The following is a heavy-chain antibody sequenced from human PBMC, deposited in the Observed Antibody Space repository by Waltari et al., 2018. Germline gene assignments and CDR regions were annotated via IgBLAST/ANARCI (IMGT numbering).Heavy chain of an antibody. Sequence: EVQLVESGGGLTQPGGSLRLSCAASGFTVSSEYLSWFRQAPGKGLEWFSAIYSDGTTYYTDSVKGRFTISRDSSKDTLYLQMNSLRAEDSAVYYCARFIVVVPAAMRDDAFDIWGQGTMVTVSS. J-gene: IGHJ3*02. CDR3: ARFIVVVPAAMRDDAFDI. CDR1: GFTVSSEY. V-gene: IGHV3-53*01. D-gene: IGHD2-2*01. CDR2: IYSDGTT.